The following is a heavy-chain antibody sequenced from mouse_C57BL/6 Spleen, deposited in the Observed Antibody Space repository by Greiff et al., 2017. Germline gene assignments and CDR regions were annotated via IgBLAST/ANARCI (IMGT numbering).Heavy chain of an antibody. CDR3: ARDYYDYDGGVFDY. Sequence: DVKLVESGGGLVKPGGSLKLSCAASGFTFSDYGMHWVRQAPEKGLEWVAYISSGSSTIYYADTVKGRFTISRDNAKNTLFLQMTSLRSEDTAMYYCARDYYDYDGGVFDYWGQGTTLTVSS. J-gene: IGHJ2*01. CDR2: ISSGSSTI. D-gene: IGHD2-4*01. CDR1: GFTFSDYG. V-gene: IGHV5-17*01.